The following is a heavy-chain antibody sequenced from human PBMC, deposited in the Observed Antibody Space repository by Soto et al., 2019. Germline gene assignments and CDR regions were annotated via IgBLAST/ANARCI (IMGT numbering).Heavy chain of an antibody. V-gene: IGHV3-33*06. CDR3: AKDPLWFGELPGVY. CDR1: GFTFSSYG. D-gene: IGHD3-10*01. J-gene: IGHJ4*02. Sequence: QVQLVESGGGVVQPGRSLRLSCAASGFTFSSYGMHWVRQAPGKGLEWVAVIWYDGSNKYYADSVKGRFTISRDNSKNTLYLQMNSLRADDTAVYYCAKDPLWFGELPGVYWGQGTLVTVSS. CDR2: IWYDGSNK.